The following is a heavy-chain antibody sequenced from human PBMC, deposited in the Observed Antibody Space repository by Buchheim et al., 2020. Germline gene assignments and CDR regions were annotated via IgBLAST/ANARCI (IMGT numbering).Heavy chain of an antibody. CDR3: AKEIGAYSSTLDY. CDR2: ISYDGSNK. J-gene: IGHJ4*02. CDR1: GFTFSSYG. V-gene: IGHV3-30*18. D-gene: IGHD6-13*01. Sequence: QVQLVESGGGVVQPGRSLRLSCAASGFTFSSYGMHWVRQAPGKGLEWVAVISYDGSNKYYADYVKGRFTIYRDNSKNTLYLQMNSLRAEDTAVYYCAKEIGAYSSTLDYWGQGTL.